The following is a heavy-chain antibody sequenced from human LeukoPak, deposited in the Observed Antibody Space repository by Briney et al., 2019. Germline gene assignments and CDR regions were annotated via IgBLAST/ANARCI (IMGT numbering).Heavy chain of an antibody. CDR3: ARATGYDATFDY. CDR2: IWYDGSNR. D-gene: IGHD6-13*01. CDR1: GFTFSSYG. J-gene: IGHJ4*02. Sequence: GGSLRLSCAASGFTFSSYGMHWVRQAPGKGLEWVAVIWYDGSNRYYADSVKGRFTISRDNAKSPLYLQMNSLRAEDTAVYYCARATGYDATFDYWGQGTLVTVSS. V-gene: IGHV3-33*01.